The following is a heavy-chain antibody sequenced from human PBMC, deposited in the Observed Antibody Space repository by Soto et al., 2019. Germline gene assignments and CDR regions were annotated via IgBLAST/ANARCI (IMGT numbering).Heavy chain of an antibody. Sequence: SETLSVTCAVSGDSISSYYCMWIRQPPGKGLEWIGTFYNNENPNYNPSLKSRVTISVDTSTNQFSLNLNSVTAADTAVYYCARDGSERPATYWGQGTLVTVSS. CDR2: FYNNENP. V-gene: IGHV4-59*01. CDR3: ARDGSERPATY. CDR1: GDSISSYY. J-gene: IGHJ4*02. D-gene: IGHD3-10*01.